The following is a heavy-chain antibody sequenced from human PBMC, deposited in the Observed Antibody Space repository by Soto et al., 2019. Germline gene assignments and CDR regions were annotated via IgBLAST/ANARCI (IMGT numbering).Heavy chain of an antibody. CDR3: AKYFVGVSSFVTPFDY. CDR2: ISGSGGST. D-gene: IGHD3-10*01. CDR1: GFTFSSYA. J-gene: IGHJ4*02. Sequence: EVQLLESGGGLVQPGGSLRLSCAASGFTFSSYAMSWVRQAPGKGLEWVSAISGSGGSTYYADSVKGRFTISRDNSKNTLYLQMNSLRAEDTAVYYCAKYFVGVSSFVTPFDYWGLGTLVTVSS. V-gene: IGHV3-23*01.